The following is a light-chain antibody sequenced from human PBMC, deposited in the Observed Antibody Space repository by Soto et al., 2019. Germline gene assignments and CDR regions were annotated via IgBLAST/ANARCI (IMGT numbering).Light chain of an antibody. CDR1: QSVTTW. Sequence: DIQRTQSRSTLSGSVGDRVTITSRASQSVTTWLAWYLQKPGKAPKLVIYGASSLQSGAPSRVSGSGAGTEFTLTISSLQPDDLATYYCQQFLNHSPAFGQGTKVDI. J-gene: IGKJ1*01. CDR3: QQFLNHSPA. V-gene: IGKV1-5*01. CDR2: GAS.